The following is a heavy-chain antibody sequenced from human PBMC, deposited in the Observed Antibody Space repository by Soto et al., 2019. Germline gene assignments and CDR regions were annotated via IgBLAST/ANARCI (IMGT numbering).Heavy chain of an antibody. V-gene: IGHV1-18*04. CDR3: ARVRFSIAARQYYYYGMDV. CDR2: ISAYNGNT. J-gene: IGHJ6*02. CDR1: GYTFTSYG. D-gene: IGHD6-6*01. Sequence: ASVKVSCKASGYTFTSYGISWVRQAPGQGLEWMGWISAYNGNTNYAQKPQGRVTMTTDTSTSTAYMELRSLRSDDTAVYYCARVRFSIAARQYYYYGMDVWGQGTTVTVSS.